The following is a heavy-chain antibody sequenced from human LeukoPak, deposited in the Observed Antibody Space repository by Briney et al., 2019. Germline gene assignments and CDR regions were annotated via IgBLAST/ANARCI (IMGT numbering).Heavy chain of an antibody. Sequence: PSGTLSLTCTVSGGSISSGGYYWSWIRQHPGKGLEWIGYIYYSGSTYYNPSLKSRVTISVDTSKNQFSLKLSSVTAADTAVYYCARVGPRHNWFDPWGQGTLVTVSS. D-gene: IGHD3/OR15-3a*01. CDR1: GGSISSGGYY. CDR3: ARVGPRHNWFDP. J-gene: IGHJ5*02. CDR2: IYYSGST. V-gene: IGHV4-31*03.